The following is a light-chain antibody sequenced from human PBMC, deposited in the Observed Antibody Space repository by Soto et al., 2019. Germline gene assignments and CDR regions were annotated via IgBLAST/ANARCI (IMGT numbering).Light chain of an antibody. CDR3: QQRGDWPLS. Sequence: EIVLTQSPATLSLSPGERATLSCRASQSVGTYLSWHQQRSGQAPRLLICDASTRATGVPGRFSGSGSGTDFTLTISSLEPEDYAVYYCQQRGDWPLSFGGGTKVEIK. J-gene: IGKJ4*01. CDR1: QSVGTY. CDR2: DAS. V-gene: IGKV3-11*01.